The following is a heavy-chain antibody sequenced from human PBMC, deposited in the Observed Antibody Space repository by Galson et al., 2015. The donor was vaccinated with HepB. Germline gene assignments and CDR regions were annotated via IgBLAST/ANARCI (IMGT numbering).Heavy chain of an antibody. Sequence: SVKVSCKASGYTFTSYAMHWVRQAPGQRLEWMGWINAGNGNTKYSQKFQGRVTITRDTSASTAYMELSSLRSEDTAVYYCARDPWKPRTQGPGIAAAGTFAPTGDYWGQGTLVTVSS. J-gene: IGHJ4*02. D-gene: IGHD6-13*01. CDR1: GYTFTSYA. CDR3: ARDPWKPRTQGPGIAAAGTFAPTGDY. CDR2: INAGNGNT. V-gene: IGHV1-3*01.